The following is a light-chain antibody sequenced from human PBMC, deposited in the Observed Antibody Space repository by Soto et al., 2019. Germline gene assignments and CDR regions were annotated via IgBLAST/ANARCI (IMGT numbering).Light chain of an antibody. J-gene: IGLJ3*02. CDR3: AVWDDTLDAWV. Sequence: QSVLSQAPSLSGIPGQSVTISCSGSDSNIGSNTVNWYQQLPGMAPKLLIYINYKRPSGVPDRFSASKSDTSASLAISGLQSEDEAHYYCAVWDDTLDAWVYSGGTKVTVL. CDR1: DSNIGSNT. CDR2: INY. V-gene: IGLV1-44*01.